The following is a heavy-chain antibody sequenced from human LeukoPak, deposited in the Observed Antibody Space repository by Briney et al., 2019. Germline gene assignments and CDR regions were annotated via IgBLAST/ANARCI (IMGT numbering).Heavy chain of an antibody. Sequence: PGRSLRLSRAASGFTFSDYYMSWIRQAPGKGLEWVSYISSSGSTIYYADSVKGRFTISRDNAKNSLYLQMNSLRAEDTAVYYCARSRPSRYCSGGSCTHHAFDIWGQGTMVTVSS. D-gene: IGHD2-15*01. CDR2: ISSSGSTI. V-gene: IGHV3-11*04. CDR1: GFTFSDYY. J-gene: IGHJ3*02. CDR3: ARSRPSRYCSGGSCTHHAFDI.